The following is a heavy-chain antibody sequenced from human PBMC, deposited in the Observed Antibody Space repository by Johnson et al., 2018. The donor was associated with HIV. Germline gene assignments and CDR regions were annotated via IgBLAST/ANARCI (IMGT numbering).Heavy chain of an antibody. J-gene: IGHJ3*02. Sequence: QVQLMESGGGVVQPGRSLRLSCAASGFTFSSYSIHWVRQAPGKGLEWVTVISYDGSNKYYADSVRGRFTISRDNSKDTLYLQMNSLRGDDTAVYYCAKDREPARYDAFDIWGQVTMVTVSS. CDR1: GFTFSSYS. V-gene: IGHV3-30-3*02. D-gene: IGHD1-26*01. CDR2: ISYDGSNK. CDR3: AKDREPARYDAFDI.